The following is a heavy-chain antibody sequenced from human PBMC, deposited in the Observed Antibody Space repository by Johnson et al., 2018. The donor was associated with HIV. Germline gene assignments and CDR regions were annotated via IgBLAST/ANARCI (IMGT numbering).Heavy chain of an antibody. J-gene: IGHJ3*02. D-gene: IGHD3-16*01. Sequence: VQLVESGGGLVQSGGSLRLSCGVSGFAVSSNYMSWVRQAPGKGLEWVSIIYSGGSTYYAESVKGRFTISRDNSKNTLYLQMISLRTEDTAVYYCAREGESLLVAFDIWGQGTMVTVSA. CDR1: GFAVSSNY. V-gene: IGHV3-66*01. CDR3: AREGESLLVAFDI. CDR2: IYSGGST.